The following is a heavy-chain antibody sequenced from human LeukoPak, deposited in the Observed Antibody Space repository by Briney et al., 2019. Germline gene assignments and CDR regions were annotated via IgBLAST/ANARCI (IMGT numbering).Heavy chain of an antibody. CDR1: GFTFSSHA. CDR3: AREPQLLYYYYYMDV. D-gene: IGHD2-2*01. Sequence: GGSLRLSCAASGFTFSSHAMHWVRQAPGKGLEWVAVISYDGSNKYYADSVKGRFTISRDNSKNTLYLQMNSLRAEDTAVYYCAREPQLLYYYYYMDVWGKGTAVTVSS. J-gene: IGHJ6*03. CDR2: ISYDGSNK. V-gene: IGHV3-30*04.